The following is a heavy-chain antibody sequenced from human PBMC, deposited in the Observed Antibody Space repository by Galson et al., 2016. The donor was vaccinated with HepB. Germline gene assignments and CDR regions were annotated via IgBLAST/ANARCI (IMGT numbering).Heavy chain of an antibody. V-gene: IGHV3-20*04. CDR2: INWNGGTT. Sequence: SLRLSCAASGFTFGDYGMNWARQVPGKGLEWVSGINWNGGTTNYVDSVKGRFTISRDNAKNSLYLQMNSLRAGDTALYYCAKSSGYYFVDSFDMWGQGTMVTVSS. CDR1: GFTFGDYG. CDR3: AKSSGYYFVDSFDM. D-gene: IGHD3-22*01. J-gene: IGHJ3*02.